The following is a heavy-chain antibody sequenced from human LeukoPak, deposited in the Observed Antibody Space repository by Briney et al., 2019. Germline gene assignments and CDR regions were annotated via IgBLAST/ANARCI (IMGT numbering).Heavy chain of an antibody. CDR2: IYSGGST. V-gene: IGHV3-53*01. Sequence: GGSLRLSCAVSGFTVSSNYMSWVRQAPGKGLEWVSVIYSGGSTYYADSVKGRFTISRDNSKNTLYLQMNSLRAEDTAVYYCAATYGSGYFDYWGQGTLVTVSS. CDR3: AATYGSGYFDY. CDR1: GFTVSSNY. D-gene: IGHD3-10*01. J-gene: IGHJ4*02.